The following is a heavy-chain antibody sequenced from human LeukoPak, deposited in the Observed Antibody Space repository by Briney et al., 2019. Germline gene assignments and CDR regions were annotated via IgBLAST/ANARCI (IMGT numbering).Heavy chain of an antibody. D-gene: IGHD1-26*01. CDR2: ISTSGSIT. Sequence: PGGSLRLSCEASGFTFTDYYMSWIRQAPGTGLEWISSISTSGSITLYADSVKGRFTISRDNAKNSLYLQMNSLRAEDTAVYYCAREALVPDYWGQGTPVTVSS. J-gene: IGHJ4*02. CDR3: AREALVPDY. V-gene: IGHV3-11*01. CDR1: GFTFTDYY.